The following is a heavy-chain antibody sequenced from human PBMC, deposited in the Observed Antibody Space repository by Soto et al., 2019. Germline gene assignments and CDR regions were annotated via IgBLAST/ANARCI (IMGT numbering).Heavy chain of an antibody. CDR1: GYTFASYG. Sequence: QVQLVQSGAEVKKPGASVKVSCKASGYTFASYGISWVRQAPGQGLEWMGWISAYNGNTNYAQKFQGRVTMTTDTFTRTAYMEVRSLRSDDTAVYYCEREGTCSSTSCPTYFSFGMDVWGQGTTVTVSS. J-gene: IGHJ6*02. CDR2: ISAYNGNT. V-gene: IGHV1-18*01. D-gene: IGHD2-2*01. CDR3: EREGTCSSTSCPTYFSFGMDV.